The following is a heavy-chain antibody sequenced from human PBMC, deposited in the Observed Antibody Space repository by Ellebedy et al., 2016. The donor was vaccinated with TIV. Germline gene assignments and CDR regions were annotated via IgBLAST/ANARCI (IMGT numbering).Heavy chain of an antibody. J-gene: IGHJ6*02. CDR3: ARTPITIVDYYYYGMDV. D-gene: IGHD1-26*01. Sequence: ASVKVSXXASGYTFTSYYMHWVRQAPGQGLEWMGIINPSGGSTSYAQKFQGRVTMTRDTSTSTVYMELSRLRSDDTAVYYCARTPITIVDYYYYGMDVWGQGTTVTVSS. CDR2: INPSGGST. V-gene: IGHV1-46*01. CDR1: GYTFTSYY.